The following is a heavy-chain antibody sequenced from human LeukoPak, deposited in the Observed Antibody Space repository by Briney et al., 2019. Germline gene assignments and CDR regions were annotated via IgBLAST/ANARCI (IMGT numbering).Heavy chain of an antibody. CDR2: MNPNSGNT. J-gene: IGHJ6*03. D-gene: IGHD6-6*01. V-gene: IGHV1-8*02. CDR3: AREVSSYYYYMDV. CDR1: GGTFSSYA. Sequence: ASVKVSCKASGGTFSSYAISWVRQAPGQGLEWMGWMNPNSGNTGYAQKFQGRVTMTRNTSISTAYMELSSLRSEDTAVYYCAREVSSYYYYMDVWGKGTTVTVSS.